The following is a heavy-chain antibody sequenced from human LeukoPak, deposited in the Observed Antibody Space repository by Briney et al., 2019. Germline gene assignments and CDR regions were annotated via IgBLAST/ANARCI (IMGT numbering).Heavy chain of an antibody. J-gene: IGHJ4*02. V-gene: IGHV1-58*01. CDR3: AADLTGGVVSDY. CDR2: IVVGSGNT. Sequence: SVKVSCKASGFTFTSSAVQWVRQARGQRLEWIGRIVVGSGNTNYAQKFQERVTITRDMSTSTAYMELSSLRSEDTAVYYCAADLTGGVVSDYWGQGTLVTVSS. CDR1: GFTFTSSA. D-gene: IGHD3-3*01.